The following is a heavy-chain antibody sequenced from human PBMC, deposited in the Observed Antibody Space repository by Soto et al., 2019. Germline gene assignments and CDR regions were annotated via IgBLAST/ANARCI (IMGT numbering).Heavy chain of an antibody. D-gene: IGHD2-2*01. Sequence: ASVKVSCKVSGYTLTELSMHWVRQAPGKGLEWMGGFDPEDGETIYAQKFQGRVTMTEDTSTDTAYMELGSLRSEDTAVYYCATRGYCSSTSCYGKGSAFDIWGQGTMVTVSS. V-gene: IGHV1-24*01. CDR1: GYTLTELS. J-gene: IGHJ3*02. CDR3: ATRGYCSSTSCYGKGSAFDI. CDR2: FDPEDGET.